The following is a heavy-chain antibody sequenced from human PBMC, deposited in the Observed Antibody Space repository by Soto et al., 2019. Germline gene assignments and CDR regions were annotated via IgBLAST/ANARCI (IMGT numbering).Heavy chain of an antibody. V-gene: IGHV4-31*03. CDR1: GGSISSGGYY. CDR2: IYYSGST. CDR3: AREETDYGGNSYFDY. D-gene: IGHD4-17*01. J-gene: IGHJ4*02. Sequence: PSETLSLTCTVSGGSISSGGYYWSWIRQHPGKGLEWIGYIYYSGSTYYNPSLKSRVTISVDTSKNQFSLKLSSVTAADTAVYYCAREETDYGGNSYFDYWGPGTLVTVSS.